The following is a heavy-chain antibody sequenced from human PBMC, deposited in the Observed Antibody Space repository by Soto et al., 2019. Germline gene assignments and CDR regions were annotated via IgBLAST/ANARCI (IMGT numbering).Heavy chain of an antibody. V-gene: IGHV1-18*01. J-gene: IGHJ4*02. CDR2: XXAXXXXX. D-gene: IGHD6-19*01. CDR1: GYSYASSG. Sequence: ASAEVTWKASGYSYASSGISSVRPATGQGLEWXGWXXAXXXXXNXXXKLQGRVTMTTDTSTSTAYMELRSLRSDDTAVYYCAGGSSGRNFDYWGQGTLVLVFS. CDR3: AGGSSGRNFDY.